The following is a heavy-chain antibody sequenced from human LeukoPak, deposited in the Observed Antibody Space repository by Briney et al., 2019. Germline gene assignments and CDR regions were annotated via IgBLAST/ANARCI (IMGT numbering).Heavy chain of an antibody. CDR1: GYSISSGYY. Sequence: PSETLSLTCTVSGYSISSGYYWGWIRQPPGKGLEWIGEIYHSGSTNYNPSLKSRVTISVDKSKNQFSLKLSSVTAADTAVYYCASGRYSYGLFDYWGQGTLVTVSS. V-gene: IGHV4-38-2*02. CDR3: ASGRYSYGLFDY. D-gene: IGHD5-18*01. J-gene: IGHJ4*02. CDR2: IYHSGST.